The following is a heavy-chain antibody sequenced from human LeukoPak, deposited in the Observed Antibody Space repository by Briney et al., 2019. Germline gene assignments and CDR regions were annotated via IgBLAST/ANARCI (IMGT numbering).Heavy chain of an antibody. CDR2: IYNVGNT. CDR3: AKDRGTSWAAAHDY. CDR1: GFTVSSSY. D-gene: IGHD6-13*01. J-gene: IGHJ4*02. V-gene: IGHV3-53*01. Sequence: PGGSLRLSCAASGFTVSSSYMSWVRQAPGKGLEWVSTIYNVGNTYYADSVKGRFTISRDNSKNTLYLQMNSLRAEDTAVYYCAKDRGTSWAAAHDYWGQGTLVTVSS.